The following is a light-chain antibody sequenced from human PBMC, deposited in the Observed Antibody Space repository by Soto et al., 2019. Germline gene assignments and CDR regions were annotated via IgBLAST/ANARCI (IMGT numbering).Light chain of an antibody. V-gene: IGLV4-60*02. CDR2: LEGSGSY. CDR3: ETWDTNVVV. CDR1: SGHSTHI. J-gene: IGLJ2*01. Sequence: QLVLTQSSSASASLGSSVKLTCTLSSGHSTHIIAWHQQQPGKAPRYLMKLEGSGSYNKGSGIPDRFSGSSSGADRYLTISNLQFEDEADYYCETWDTNVVVFGGGTKLTVL.